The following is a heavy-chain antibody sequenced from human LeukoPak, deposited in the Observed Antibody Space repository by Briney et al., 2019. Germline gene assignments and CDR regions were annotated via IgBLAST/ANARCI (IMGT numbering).Heavy chain of an antibody. D-gene: IGHD5-12*01. J-gene: IGHJ3*02. CDR1: GFTFSSYG. CDR3: ARVTRGSGYAFDI. V-gene: IGHV3-30*03. Sequence: GGSLRLSCAASGFTFSSYGMHWVRQAPGKGLEWVAVISVDGSNEYYADSVKGRFTISRDNSKNTLYLQMNSLRPEDTAVYYCARVTRGSGYAFDIWGQGTMVTVSS. CDR2: ISVDGSNE.